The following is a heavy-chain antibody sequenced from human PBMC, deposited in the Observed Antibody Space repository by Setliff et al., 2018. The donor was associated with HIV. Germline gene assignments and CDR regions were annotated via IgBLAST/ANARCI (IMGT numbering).Heavy chain of an antibody. CDR1: GFSFSNYA. D-gene: IGHD2-2*01. J-gene: IGHJ4*02. Sequence: LRLSCAASGFSFSNYAMSWVRQAPGKGLEWVSSISPDSTYIYYADSVKGRFTISRDNAKNSLYLQMNSLRAEDTAVYYCTRRYCTSTSCSSPYDYWGRGTLVTVSS. CDR3: TRRYCTSTSCSSPYDY. V-gene: IGHV3-21*01. CDR2: ISPDSTYI.